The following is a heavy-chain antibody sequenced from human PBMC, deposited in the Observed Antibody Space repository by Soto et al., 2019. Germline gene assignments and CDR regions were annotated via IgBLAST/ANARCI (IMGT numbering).Heavy chain of an antibody. CDR3: AKALSSGWYDY. CDR2: ISYDGSNK. V-gene: IGHV3-30*18. D-gene: IGHD6-19*01. Sequence: GGSLRLSCAASGFTFSSYGMHWVRQAPGKGLEWVAVISYDGSNKYYADSVKGRFTISRDNSKNTLYLQMNSLRAEDTAVYYCAKALSSGWYDYWGQGTLVTVSS. CDR1: GFTFSSYG. J-gene: IGHJ4*02.